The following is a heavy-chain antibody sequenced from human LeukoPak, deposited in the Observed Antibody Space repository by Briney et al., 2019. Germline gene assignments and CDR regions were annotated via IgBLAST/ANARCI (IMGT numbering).Heavy chain of an antibody. CDR1: RFTFSNYS. D-gene: IGHD6-19*01. V-gene: IGHV3-74*01. CDR2: INSDGSST. J-gene: IGHJ3*02. CDR3: ARGASYSSEWYDAFDI. Sequence: PGGSLRLSCAAARFTFSNYSMHWVSHAPEKGLVWVSPINSDGSSTTYADSVKGRFTMSRDNAKNTLYLQMNSLRAEDTAVYYCARGASYSSEWYDAFDIWGQGTMVSVSS.